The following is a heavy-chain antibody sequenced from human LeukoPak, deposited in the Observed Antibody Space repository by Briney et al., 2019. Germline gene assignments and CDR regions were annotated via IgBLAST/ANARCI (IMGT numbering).Heavy chain of an antibody. D-gene: IGHD1-26*01. Sequence: GGSLRLSCAASGFTFSSYAMSWVRQAPGKGLGWVSAISGSGGSTYYADSVKGRFTISRDNSKNTLYLQMNSLRAEDTAVYYCAKELTILYSGSYYDYWGQGTLVTVSS. CDR3: AKELTILYSGSYYDY. J-gene: IGHJ4*02. V-gene: IGHV3-23*01. CDR1: GFTFSSYA. CDR2: ISGSGGST.